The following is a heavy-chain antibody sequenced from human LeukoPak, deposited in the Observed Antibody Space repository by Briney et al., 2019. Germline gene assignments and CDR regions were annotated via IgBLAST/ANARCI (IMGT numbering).Heavy chain of an antibody. V-gene: IGHV1-18*01. CDR1: GYTFTSYG. Sequence: ASVKVSCKASGYTFTSYGISWVRQAPGQGIEWMGWISAYNGNTNYAQKLQGRVTMTTDTSTSTAYMELRSLRSDDTAVYYCARLGYDILTGYLYYFDYWGQGTLVTVSS. CDR2: ISAYNGNT. CDR3: ARLGYDILTGYLYYFDY. J-gene: IGHJ4*02. D-gene: IGHD3-9*01.